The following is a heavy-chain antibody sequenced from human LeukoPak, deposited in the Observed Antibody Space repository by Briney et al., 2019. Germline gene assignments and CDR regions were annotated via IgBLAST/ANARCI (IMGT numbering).Heavy chain of an antibody. J-gene: IGHJ5*02. CDR3: ARYEAAAGNWFDP. CDR2: IIPIFGIA. V-gene: IGHV1-69*04. Sequence: ASVKVSCKASGGTFSSYAINWVRQAPGQVLEWMGRIIPIFGIANYAQKFQGRVTITADKSTSTAYMELSSLRSGDTAVYYCARYEAAAGNWFDPWGQGTLVTVSS. CDR1: GGTFSSYA. D-gene: IGHD6-13*01.